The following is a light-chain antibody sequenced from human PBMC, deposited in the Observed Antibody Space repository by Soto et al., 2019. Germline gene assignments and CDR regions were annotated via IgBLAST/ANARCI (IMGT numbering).Light chain of an antibody. Sequence: QSVLTQPPSASGSPGQSVTISCTGTKNDIGLYDFVSWYQHHPGKAPRLIIYEVVQRPSGVPDRFSGSKSGNTASLTVSGLQAEDEGDYYCCSYGGGNNFYVSGTGTKV. CDR1: KNDIGLYDF. V-gene: IGLV2-8*01. CDR2: EVV. J-gene: IGLJ1*01. CDR3: CSYGGGNNFYV.